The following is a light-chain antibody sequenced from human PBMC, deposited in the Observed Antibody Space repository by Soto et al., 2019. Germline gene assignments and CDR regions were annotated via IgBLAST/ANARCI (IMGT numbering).Light chain of an antibody. CDR2: GAS. CDR1: QSVNNNY. Sequence: ENVLTQSPGTLSLSPGERATLSCRASQSVNNNYLAWYQQKPGQAPRLLIHGASSRATGIPDRFSGSGSGTDFTLTISRLEPEDFAVYYCQQYGRSPWTFGQGTKVEIK. CDR3: QQYGRSPWT. J-gene: IGKJ1*01. V-gene: IGKV3-20*01.